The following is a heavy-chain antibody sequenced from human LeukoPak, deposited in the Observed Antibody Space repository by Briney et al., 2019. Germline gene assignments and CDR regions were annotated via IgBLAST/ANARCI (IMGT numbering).Heavy chain of an antibody. CDR1: GFTFSNYW. V-gene: IGHV3-7*01. CDR2: IKEDGSEK. CDR3: ATAHYYDSSGYHRH. J-gene: IGHJ4*02. Sequence: GGSLRLSCGASGFTFSNYWMNWVRQAPGKGLEWVANIKEDGSEKYYVDSVRGRFTISRDNAKNSLYLQMNSLRAEDTAVYYCATAHYYDSSGYHRHWGQGTLVTVSS. D-gene: IGHD3-22*01.